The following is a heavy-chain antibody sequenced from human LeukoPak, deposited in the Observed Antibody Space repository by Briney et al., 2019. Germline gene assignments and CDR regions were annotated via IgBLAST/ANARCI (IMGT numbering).Heavy chain of an antibody. CDR2: INPNSGGT. CDR1: GYTFTGYY. D-gene: IGHD6-13*01. CDR3: ARAPLRGPYSSPHNWFDP. J-gene: IGHJ5*02. V-gene: IGHV1-2*02. Sequence: ASVKVSCKASGYTFTGYYMHWVRQAPGQGLEWMGWINPNSGGTNYAQKFQGRVTMTRDTSISTAYMELSRLRSDDTAVYYCARAPLRGPYSSPHNWFDPWGQGTLATVSS.